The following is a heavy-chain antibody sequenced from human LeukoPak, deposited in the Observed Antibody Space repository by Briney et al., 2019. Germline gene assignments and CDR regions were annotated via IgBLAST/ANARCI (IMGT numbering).Heavy chain of an antibody. D-gene: IGHD3-10*01. Sequence: PSETLSLTCTVSGGSISSGSYYWSWIRQPAGKGLEWIGRIYTSGSTNYNPSLKSRVTISVDTSKNQFSLKLSSVTAADTAVYYCARDEGLNYYGSGSYWVMGSGRPFDYWGQGTLVTVSS. CDR3: ARDEGLNYYGSGSYWVMGSGRPFDY. CDR1: GGSISSGSYY. CDR2: IYTSGST. V-gene: IGHV4-61*02. J-gene: IGHJ4*02.